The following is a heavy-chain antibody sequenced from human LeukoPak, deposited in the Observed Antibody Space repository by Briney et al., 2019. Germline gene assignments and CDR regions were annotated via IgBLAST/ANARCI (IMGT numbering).Heavy chain of an antibody. Sequence: SETLSLTCTVSGGSISSYYWSWIRQPPGKGLEWIGYIYYSGSTNYNPSLKSRVTISVDTSKNQFSLKLSSVTAADTAVYYCARGYYSSWFDPWGQGTLVTASS. V-gene: IGHV4-59*01. CDR2: IYYSGST. D-gene: IGHD3-10*01. CDR1: GGSISSYY. CDR3: ARGYYSSWFDP. J-gene: IGHJ5*02.